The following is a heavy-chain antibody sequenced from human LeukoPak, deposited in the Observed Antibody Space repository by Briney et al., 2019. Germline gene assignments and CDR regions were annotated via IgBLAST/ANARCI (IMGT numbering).Heavy chain of an antibody. J-gene: IGHJ4*02. Sequence: PGGSLRLSCAASGFTFSGNGMHWVRQAPGKGLEWVADIWYDGSNEDYADSVKGRFTISRDNSKNTLYLQMNSLRVEGTAVYYCARNGKGDSRGNGKNVFDYWGQGTLVTVSS. V-gene: IGHV3-33*01. CDR2: IWYDGSNE. CDR3: ARNGKGDSRGNGKNVFDY. CDR1: GFTFSGNG. D-gene: IGHD3-22*01.